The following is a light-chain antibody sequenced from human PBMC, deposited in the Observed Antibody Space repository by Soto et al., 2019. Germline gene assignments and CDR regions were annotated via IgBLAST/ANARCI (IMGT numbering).Light chain of an antibody. CDR2: DAS. V-gene: IGKV1-5*01. Sequence: DIQMTQSPSTLSASVGDRVTISCRASQNISRLAWYQQKPGKAPKLLIFDASRLQSGVPSRFSGSGSGTEFTLTISSLQPDDFATYYCQHYNSYSEAFGQGTKVDIK. CDR3: QHYNSYSEA. CDR1: QNISR. J-gene: IGKJ1*01.